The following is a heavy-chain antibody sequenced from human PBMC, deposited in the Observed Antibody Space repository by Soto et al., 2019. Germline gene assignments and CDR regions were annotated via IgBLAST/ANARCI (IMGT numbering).Heavy chain of an antibody. CDR1: GYGFSNYW. V-gene: IGHV5-51*01. CDR2: IFPRDSDT. Sequence: PGESLKISCEGSGYGFSNYWIGWVRQKSGKGLEWMGIIFPRDSDTKYNPSLQGQVSISADNSVATAYLHLSSLKPSDSAIHYCARHLYTNANGNLFVDFWGQGTPVTVSS. D-gene: IGHD2-8*01. CDR3: ARHLYTNANGNLFVDF. J-gene: IGHJ4*02.